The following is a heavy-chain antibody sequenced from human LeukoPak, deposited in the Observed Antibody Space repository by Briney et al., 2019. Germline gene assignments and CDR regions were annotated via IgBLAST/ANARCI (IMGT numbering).Heavy chain of an antibody. J-gene: IGHJ4*02. CDR1: GFMFRNYD. Sequence: GGSLRLSCVASGFMFRNYDMGWVRRAPGKGLEWVSEINYSGGTTYYADSVKGRFTISRDNSKNTLYLQMNSLGAEDTAVYYCAKGRSTNWFDLDYWGQGTLVTVSS. D-gene: IGHD6-13*01. CDR3: AKGRSTNWFDLDY. V-gene: IGHV3-23*01. CDR2: INYSGGTT.